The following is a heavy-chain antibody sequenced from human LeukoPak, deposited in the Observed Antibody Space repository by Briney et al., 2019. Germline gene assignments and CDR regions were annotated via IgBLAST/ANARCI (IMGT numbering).Heavy chain of an antibody. CDR2: ISSGSTYI. CDR3: ARDTGRGVWGIGPFDY. Sequence: NPGGSLRLSCAASEFTFSTYSMNWVRQAPGKGLEWVSSISSGSTYIYYADSVKGRFTISRDNAKNSLYLQMNSLRAEDTAVYYCARDTGRGVWGIGPFDYWGQGTLVTVSS. J-gene: IGHJ4*02. CDR1: EFTFSTYS. V-gene: IGHV3-21*01. D-gene: IGHD3-16*01.